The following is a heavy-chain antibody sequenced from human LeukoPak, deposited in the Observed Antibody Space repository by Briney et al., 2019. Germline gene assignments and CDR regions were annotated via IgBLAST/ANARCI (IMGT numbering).Heavy chain of an antibody. Sequence: GGSLRLSCAASGFTVSSNYMSWVRQAPGKGLEWVSVIYSGGSTYYADSVKGRFTISRDNSKNTLYLQMNSLRAEDTAVYYCARGPYSSSWEYYYYYYMDVWGKGTTVTVSS. D-gene: IGHD6-13*01. CDR3: ARGPYSSSWEYYYYYYMDV. J-gene: IGHJ6*03. V-gene: IGHV3-53*01. CDR1: GFTVSSNY. CDR2: IYSGGST.